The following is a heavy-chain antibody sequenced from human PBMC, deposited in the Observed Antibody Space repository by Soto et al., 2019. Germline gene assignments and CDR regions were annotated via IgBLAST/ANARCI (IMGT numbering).Heavy chain of an antibody. Sequence: QVQVEEFGGGVVRPGRSLRLSCEGPGFTFSDYGFHWVRQAPGKGLEWVAMISYDGSDRYYRDSVQGRFTISRDDSKNTVFLQMNSLRTEDTAMYYCARSTYCNGGSCYPQYWGPGTLVIVSS. V-gene: IGHV3-30*03. J-gene: IGHJ4*02. CDR3: ARSTYCNGGSCYPQY. CDR2: ISYDGSDR. D-gene: IGHD2-15*01. CDR1: GFTFSDYG.